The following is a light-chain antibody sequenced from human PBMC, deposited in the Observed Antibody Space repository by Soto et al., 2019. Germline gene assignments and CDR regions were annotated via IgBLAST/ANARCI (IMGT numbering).Light chain of an antibody. CDR3: QSYDSSLSGSV. V-gene: IGLV1-40*01. CDR1: SSNIGAGYD. J-gene: IGLJ3*02. CDR2: GNN. Sequence: QAVVTQPPSVSGAPGQRVTISCTGSSSNIGAGYDVHWYQLLPGTAPKLLIFGNNNRPSGVPDRFSGSKSGTSASLAITGLQAEDEADYYCQSYDSSLSGSVFGGGTKLTVL.